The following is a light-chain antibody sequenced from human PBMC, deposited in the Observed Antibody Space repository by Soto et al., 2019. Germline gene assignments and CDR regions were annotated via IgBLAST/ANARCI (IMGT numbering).Light chain of an antibody. CDR3: QKRNNFALN. V-gene: IGKV3-11*01. CDR2: DAS. J-gene: IGKJ4*01. Sequence: DIVLTQFPDTLAVSPGERASLSCRASQSVGGSLAWYQQKPGQAPRLLICDASKRATGIPARFSGSGSGTGFALTISRLRSDDFAVYYCQKRNNFALNFGGGTKVEMK. CDR1: QSVGGS.